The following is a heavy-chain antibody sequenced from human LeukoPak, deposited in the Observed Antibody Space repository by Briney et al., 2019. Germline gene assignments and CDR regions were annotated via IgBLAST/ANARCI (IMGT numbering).Heavy chain of an antibody. V-gene: IGHV3-9*01. CDR1: GFTFDDYA. D-gene: IGHD6-13*01. Sequence: GGSLRLSCAASGFTFDDYAMHWVRQAPGKGLEWVSGISWNSGSIGYADSVKGRFTISRDNAKNSLYLQMNSLRAEDTALYYCAKGAVIAAAGPFDYWGQGPLVTVSS. J-gene: IGHJ4*02. CDR2: ISWNSGSI. CDR3: AKGAVIAAAGPFDY.